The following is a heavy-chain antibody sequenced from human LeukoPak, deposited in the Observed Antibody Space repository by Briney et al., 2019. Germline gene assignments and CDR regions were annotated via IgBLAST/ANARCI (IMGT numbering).Heavy chain of an antibody. V-gene: IGHV3-7*04. CDR1: EFPFGGYW. CDR3: TRVGYIDEGIDY. D-gene: IGHD5-24*01. J-gene: IGHJ4*02. Sequence: PGGSLNLSCVASEFPFGGYWLTGVGQPPGKGLEWVANIKQDGSKRSYVDSVKGRFTISRDNAKNSLYLQMNSLRAEDTAIYYCTRVGYIDEGIDYWGQGTLVTVSS. CDR2: IKQDGSKR.